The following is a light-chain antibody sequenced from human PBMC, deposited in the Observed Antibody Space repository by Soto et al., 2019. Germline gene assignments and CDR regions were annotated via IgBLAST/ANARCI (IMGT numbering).Light chain of an antibody. J-gene: IGLJ1*01. CDR3: SSSRSSSTLV. Sequence: AGRTKAASVSGLPERSVTISCTVASSDVGRYNYVSWYQQHPGKAPKLMIYDVSNRPSGVSNRFSGSKSGNTASLTISGLQAEDEADYYCSSSRSSSTLVFGTGT. CDR1: SSDVGRYNY. CDR2: DVS. V-gene: IGLV2-14*01.